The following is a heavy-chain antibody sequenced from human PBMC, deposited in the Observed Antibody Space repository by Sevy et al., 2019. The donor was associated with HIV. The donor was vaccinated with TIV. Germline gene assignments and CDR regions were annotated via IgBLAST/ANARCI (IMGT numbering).Heavy chain of an antibody. J-gene: IGHJ4*02. CDR1: GFTFSSYS. CDR2: ISSSSSYI. Sequence: GGSLRLSCAASGFTFSSYSMNWIRQAPGKGLEWVSSISSSSSYIYYADSVKGRFTISRDNAKNSLYLQMNSLRAEDTAVYYCAIFEAVAIFDYWGQRTLVTVSS. V-gene: IGHV3-21*01. D-gene: IGHD6-19*01. CDR3: AIFEAVAIFDY.